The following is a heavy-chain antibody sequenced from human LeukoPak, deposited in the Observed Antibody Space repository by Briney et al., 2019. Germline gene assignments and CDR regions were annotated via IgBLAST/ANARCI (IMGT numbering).Heavy chain of an antibody. CDR1: GGSISSGGYY. Sequence: PSETLSLTCTAPGGSISSGGYYWSWIRQHPGKGLEWIGYIYYSGSTYYNPSLKSRVTISVDTSKNQFSLKLSSVTAADTAVYYCARFVAVAGTFDYWGQGTLVTVSS. D-gene: IGHD6-19*01. J-gene: IGHJ4*02. CDR3: ARFVAVAGTFDY. V-gene: IGHV4-31*03. CDR2: IYYSGST.